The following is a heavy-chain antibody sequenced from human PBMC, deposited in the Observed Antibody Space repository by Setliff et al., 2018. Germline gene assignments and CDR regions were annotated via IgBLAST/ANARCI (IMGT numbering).Heavy chain of an antibody. Sequence: GGSLRLSCVASGFGFNIAWMTWVRQAPGQGLEWVGRIKSEADGGSTDYVAPVKGRFTISRDDSKTSLYLQMNSLKTEDTAVYYCARGTYLGDPYYYYYMDVWGKGTTVTVS. V-gene: IGHV3-15*01. J-gene: IGHJ6*03. D-gene: IGHD3-16*01. CDR2: IKSEADGGST. CDR1: GFGFNIAW. CDR3: ARGTYLGDPYYYYYMDV.